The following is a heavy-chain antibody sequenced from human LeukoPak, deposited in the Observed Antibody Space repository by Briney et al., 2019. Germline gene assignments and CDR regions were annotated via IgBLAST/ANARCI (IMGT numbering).Heavy chain of an antibody. CDR3: ARGFFYGHAFDI. D-gene: IGHD2/OR15-2a*01. CDR2: ISSSSYI. Sequence: GGSLRLSCAASGFTFSSYSMNWVRQAPGKGLEWVSSISSSSYIYYADSVKGRFTISRDNAKNSLYLQMNSLRAEDTAVYYCARGFFYGHAFDIWGQGTMVTVSS. V-gene: IGHV3-21*01. J-gene: IGHJ3*02. CDR1: GFTFSSYS.